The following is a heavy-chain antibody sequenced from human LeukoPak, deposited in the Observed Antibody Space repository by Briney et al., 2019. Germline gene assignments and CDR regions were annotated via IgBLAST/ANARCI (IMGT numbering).Heavy chain of an antibody. CDR1: GGSISGYQ. CDR2: ISYSGST. CDR3: AGHGPQWLAAFDY. J-gene: IGHJ4*02. D-gene: IGHD6-19*01. Sequence: SETLSLTCTVSGGSISGYQWSWIRQPPGKGLEWIGNISYSGSTNYNPSLKSRVTISVGTSKNQFSLKLTSVTAADTAVYYCAGHGPQWLAAFDYWGQGTLVTVSA. V-gene: IGHV4-59*01.